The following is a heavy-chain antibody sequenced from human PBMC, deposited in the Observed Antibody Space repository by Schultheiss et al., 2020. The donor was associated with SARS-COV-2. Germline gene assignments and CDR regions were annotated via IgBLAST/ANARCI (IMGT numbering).Heavy chain of an antibody. D-gene: IGHD3-3*01. J-gene: IGHJ3*02. CDR1: GGSISSSSYY. CDR2: IYYSGST. Sequence: SETLSLTCTVSGGSISSSSYYWGWIRQPPGKGLEWIGSIYYSGSTYYNPSLKSRVTISVDTSKNQFSLKLSSVTAADTAVYYCARDQGDFWSGSLAFDIWGQGTMVTVSS. V-gene: IGHV4-39*07. CDR3: ARDQGDFWSGSLAFDI.